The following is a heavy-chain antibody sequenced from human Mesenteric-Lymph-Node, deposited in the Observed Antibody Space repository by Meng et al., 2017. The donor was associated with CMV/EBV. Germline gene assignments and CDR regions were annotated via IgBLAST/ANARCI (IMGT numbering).Heavy chain of an antibody. CDR2: INPKDGDT. D-gene: IGHD6-6*01. CDR3: ARDLIFARPLSPHYFDY. J-gene: IGHJ4*02. V-gene: IGHV1-46*01. CDR1: AYTLSNNC. Sequence: ASVKVSCKASAYTLSNNCVHWVRQAPGQGLEWMGIINPKDGDTRYEHNFQGRLTLTRDTSTSTVYMELSSLRSEDTAVYYCARDLIFARPLSPHYFDYWGQGTLVTVSS.